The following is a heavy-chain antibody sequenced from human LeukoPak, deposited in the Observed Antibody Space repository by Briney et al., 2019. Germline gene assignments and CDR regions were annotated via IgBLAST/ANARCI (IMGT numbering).Heavy chain of an antibody. CDR2: ISSSGSTI. D-gene: IGHD1-20*01. CDR3: ARAWYNWNLRAFDI. CDR1: GFTFSDYY. Sequence: SGGSLRLSCAASGFTFSDYYMSWIRQAPGKGLEWVSYISSSGSTIYYADSVKGRFTISRDNAKNSLYLQMNSLRAEDTAVYYCARAWYNWNLRAFDIWGQGTMVTVSS. J-gene: IGHJ3*02. V-gene: IGHV3-11*01.